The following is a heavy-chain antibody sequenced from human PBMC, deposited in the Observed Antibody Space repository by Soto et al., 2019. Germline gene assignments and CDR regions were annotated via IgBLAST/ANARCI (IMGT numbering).Heavy chain of an antibody. V-gene: IGHV3-30*18. J-gene: IGHJ4*02. Sequence: VQLLESGGGLIQPGGSPRLSCAASGFTFSYGIHWLRQAPGKGLEWVAYISYDSSNKFYGDSVKGRFTIYRDNSKNTQFLQMNSLRAEDTAVYYCAKLVIGYCSGNTCDDYWGQGTLVAVSS. CDR1: GFTFSYG. CDR3: AKLVIGYCSGNTCDDY. D-gene: IGHD2-15*01. CDR2: ISYDSSNK.